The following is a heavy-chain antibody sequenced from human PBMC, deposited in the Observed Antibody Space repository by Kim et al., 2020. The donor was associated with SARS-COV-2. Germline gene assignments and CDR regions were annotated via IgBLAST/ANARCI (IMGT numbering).Heavy chain of an antibody. J-gene: IGHJ4*02. Sequence: SETLSLTCTVSGGSISSSAYYWGWIRQPPGKGLEWIGSVYYTGSTYYNPSRKSLVTISVDTSKNQFSLKLSSVTAADTAVYYCARHSRDTSIRFLGLHQFDYWGRGTLVTVSS. D-gene: IGHD3-3*01. V-gene: IGHV4-39*01. CDR1: GGSISSSAYY. CDR3: ARHSRDTSIRFLGLHQFDY. CDR2: VYYTGST.